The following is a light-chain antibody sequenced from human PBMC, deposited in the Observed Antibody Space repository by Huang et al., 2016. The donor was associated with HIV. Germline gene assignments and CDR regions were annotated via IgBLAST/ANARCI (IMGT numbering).Light chain of an antibody. Sequence: DIQMTQSPSSLSASVGDRVTITCRASQGISNSLAWYQQKPGKAPKLLLYAASRVESGVPSRFSGSGSGTDYTLTISSLQPEDFATYYCQQYYSNPMYTFGQGTKLEIK. V-gene: IGKV1-NL1*01. CDR2: AAS. CDR3: QQYYSNPMYT. CDR1: QGISNS. J-gene: IGKJ2*01.